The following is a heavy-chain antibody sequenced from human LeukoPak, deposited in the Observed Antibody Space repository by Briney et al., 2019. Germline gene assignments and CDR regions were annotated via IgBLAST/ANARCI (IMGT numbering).Heavy chain of an antibody. CDR2: IYYSGST. Sequence: ASETLSLTCTVSGGSISSGDYYWSWIRQPPGKGLEWIGYIYYSGSTYYNPSLKSRVTISVDTSKNQFSLKLSSATAADTAVYYCARENYDFETFDPWGQGTLVTVSS. J-gene: IGHJ5*02. CDR3: ARENYDFETFDP. V-gene: IGHV4-30-4*08. D-gene: IGHD3-3*01. CDR1: GGSISSGDYY.